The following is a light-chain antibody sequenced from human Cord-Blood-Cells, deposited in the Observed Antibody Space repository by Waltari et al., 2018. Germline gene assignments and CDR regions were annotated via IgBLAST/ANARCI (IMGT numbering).Light chain of an antibody. CDR3: QQSYSTPLT. V-gene: IGKV1-39*01. CDR2: AAS. Sequence: DIQMTQSPSSLSASVGDRVTITCRSRQSISSYLNWYQQKPVKAPKLLIYAASSLQSGVPSRFSGSGSGTDFTLTISSLQPEDVATYYCQQSYSTPLTFGGGTKVEIK. CDR1: QSISSY. J-gene: IGKJ4*01.